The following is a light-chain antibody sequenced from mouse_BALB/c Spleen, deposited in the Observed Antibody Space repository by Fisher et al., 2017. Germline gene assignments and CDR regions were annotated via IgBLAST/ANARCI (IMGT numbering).Light chain of an antibody. J-gene: IGKJ5*01. CDR3: VQYAQFPPT. CDR2: HGT. V-gene: IGKV14-100*01. CDR1: QGISSN. Sequence: DIVITQSTSSMSVSLGDTVSITCHASQGISSNIGWLQQKPGKSFKGLIYHGTNLEDGVPSRFSGSGSGADYSLTISSLESEDFADYYCVQYAQFPPTFGAGTKLELK.